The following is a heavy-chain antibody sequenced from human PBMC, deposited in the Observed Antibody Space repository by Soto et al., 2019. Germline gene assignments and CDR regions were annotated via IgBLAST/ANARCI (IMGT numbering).Heavy chain of an antibody. CDR3: AHSLSLYCSRTSCYDN. V-gene: IGHV2-5*02. CDR1: GFSLSTSGVG. CDR2: IYWDDDK. Sequence: SGPTLVNPTQTLTLTCTFSGFSLSTSGVGVGWIRQPPGKALEWLALIYWDDDKRYSPSLKSRLTITKDTSKNQVVLTMTNMDPVDTATYYCAHSLSLYCSRTSCYDNWGQGTLVTLSS. J-gene: IGHJ4*02. D-gene: IGHD2-2*01.